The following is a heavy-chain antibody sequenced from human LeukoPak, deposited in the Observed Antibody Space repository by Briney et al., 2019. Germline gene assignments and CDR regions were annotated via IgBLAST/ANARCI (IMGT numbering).Heavy chain of an antibody. J-gene: IGHJ3*02. CDR3: ARAPRYSSGWSGDVFDI. CDR2: ISSSSGTI. Sequence: QPGGSLRLSCAASGFSFSSYSMNWVRQVPGKGLEWVSYISSSSGTIYYADSVKGRFTISRDNANNSLYVQMNSLRAEDTAVYYCARAPRYSSGWSGDVFDIWGQGTMVTVSS. V-gene: IGHV3-48*04. D-gene: IGHD6-19*01. CDR1: GFSFSSYS.